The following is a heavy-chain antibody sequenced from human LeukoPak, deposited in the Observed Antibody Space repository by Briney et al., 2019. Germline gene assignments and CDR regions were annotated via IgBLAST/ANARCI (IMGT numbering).Heavy chain of an antibody. CDR1: GVSDSTSH. J-gene: IGHJ4*02. Sequence: PSETLPLTCNVSGVSDSTSHWNWLRQRPGKGLEWIGCLSYTGKTDYNPSLKSRVSISLGSSNNHFSLKLTSVTAADTAVYYCSEGYFEPFDHWGQGILVTVSS. CDR3: SEGYFEPFDH. CDR2: LSYTGKT. D-gene: IGHD2/OR15-2a*01. V-gene: IGHV4-59*02.